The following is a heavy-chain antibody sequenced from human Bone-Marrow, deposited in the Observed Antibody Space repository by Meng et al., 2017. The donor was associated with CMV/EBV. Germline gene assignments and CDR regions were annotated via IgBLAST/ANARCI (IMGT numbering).Heavy chain of an antibody. CDR1: GFTFSSYN. D-gene: IGHD3-3*01. J-gene: IGHJ5*02. CDR3: AREGRVTIFGGFDP. CDR2: ISSSSNYT. V-gene: IGHV3-21*01. Sequence: PGFTFSSYNMNWVRQAPGKGLEWVSSISSSSNYTYYADSVKGRFTISRDNAKNSLYLQMNSLRAEDTAVYYCAREGRVTIFGGFDPWGQGTLVTVSS.